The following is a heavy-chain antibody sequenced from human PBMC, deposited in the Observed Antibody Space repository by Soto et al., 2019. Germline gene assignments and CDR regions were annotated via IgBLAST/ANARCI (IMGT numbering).Heavy chain of an antibody. CDR3: ARVGRYSSIRFDY. D-gene: IGHD6-13*01. CDR2: IYYSGST. Sequence: QVQLQESGPGLVKPSETLSLTCTVSGGSVSSGSYYWSWIRQPPGKGLEWIGYIYYSGSTNYNPSLKSRFTISVDTSKNQFSLKLSSVTAADPALSYCARVGRYSSIRFDYWGQGTLVTVSS. V-gene: IGHV4-61*01. CDR1: GGSVSSGSYY. J-gene: IGHJ4*02.